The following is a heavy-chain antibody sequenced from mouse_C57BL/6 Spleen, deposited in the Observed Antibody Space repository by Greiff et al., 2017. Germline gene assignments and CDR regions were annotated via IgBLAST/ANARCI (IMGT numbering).Heavy chain of an antibody. CDR2: IRSKSSNYAT. Sequence: DVMLVESGGGLVQPKGSLKLSCAASGFTFNTYAMHWVRQAPGKGLEWVARIRSKSSNYATYYADSVKDRFTISRDDSQSRLYLQMNNLKTEDTAMYCCVREDCGVRGGDYWGQDTTLTVSS. D-gene: IGHD2-12*01. J-gene: IGHJ2*01. CDR3: VREDCGVRGGDY. V-gene: IGHV10-3*01. CDR1: GFTFNTYA.